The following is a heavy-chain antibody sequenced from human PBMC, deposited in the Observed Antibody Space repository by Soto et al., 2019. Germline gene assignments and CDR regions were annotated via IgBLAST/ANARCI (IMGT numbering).Heavy chain of an antibody. J-gene: IGHJ4*02. CDR3: AKGRAITVLGVITPFDS. CDR1: GFNFSNYA. CDR2: ISGNSGTT. Sequence: EVQLLESGGDFKQPGGSLRLSCEGSGFNFSNYALNWVRQAPGKRLEWVSVISGNSGTTYYAASVKGRFTISRDNSKKTLWLQMTRLRADDTAVYYCAKGRAITVLGVITPFDSWGQGTLVTVSS. V-gene: IGHV3-23*01. D-gene: IGHD3-3*01.